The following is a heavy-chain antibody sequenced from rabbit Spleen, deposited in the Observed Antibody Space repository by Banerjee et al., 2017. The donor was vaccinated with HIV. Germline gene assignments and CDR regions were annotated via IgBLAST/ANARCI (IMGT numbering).Heavy chain of an antibody. Sequence: EQLLESGGGLVKPEGSLTLTCTASGFSFSNKAVMCWVRQAPGKGLEWIGSIDPVFGSTYYAYWVNGRFTISRDNAQNTVDLQMNSLTAADTATYFCARDYNSGWDLWGPGTLVTV. J-gene: IGHJ6*01. D-gene: IGHD4-1*01. CDR2: IDPVFGST. CDR3: ARDYNSGWDL. CDR1: GFSFSNKA. V-gene: IGHV1S47*01.